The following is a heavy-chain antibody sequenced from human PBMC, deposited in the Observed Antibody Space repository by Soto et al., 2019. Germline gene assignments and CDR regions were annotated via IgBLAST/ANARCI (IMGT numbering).Heavy chain of an antibody. J-gene: IGHJ6*01. D-gene: IGHD5-18*01. CDR1: GDSVSSNSAA. V-gene: IGHV6-1*01. Sequence: SLTLSLTCAISGDSVSSNSAAWNWIRQSPSRGLEWLGRTYYRSKWYTDYAVSVKSRITINPDTSKNQFSLQLNSVTPEDTAVYYCAREEXAMVTKIEDYYYDGMDVWGQGTTVTVSS. CDR2: TYYRSKWYT. CDR3: AREEXAMVTKIEDYYYDGMDV.